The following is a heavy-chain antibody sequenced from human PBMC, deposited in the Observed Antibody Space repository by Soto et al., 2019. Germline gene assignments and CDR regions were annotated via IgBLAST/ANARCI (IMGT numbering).Heavy chain of an antibody. V-gene: IGHV4-59*08. CDR3: ARHRDIVAIPARTDFDY. CDR1: GGSISSYY. J-gene: IGHJ4*02. Sequence: PSETLSLTCTVSGGSISSYYWSWIRQPPGKGLEWIGYIYYSGSTNYNPSLKSRVTISVDTSKNQFSLKLSSVTAADTAVYYCARHRDIVAIPARTDFDYWGQGTPVTVSS. CDR2: IYYSGST. D-gene: IGHD5-12*01.